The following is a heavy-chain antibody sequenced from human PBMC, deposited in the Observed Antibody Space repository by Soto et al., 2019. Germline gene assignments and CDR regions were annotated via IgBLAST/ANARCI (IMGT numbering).Heavy chain of an antibody. CDR1: GGTFSRYS. J-gene: IGHJ6*02. V-gene: IGHV1-69*13. CDR2: IIPIFGIA. D-gene: IGHD2-2*01. CDR3: AREDRDRETGLVPAAIDGIDV. Sequence: SVKVSCKASGGTFSRYSITWVRQAPGHGLEWIGRIIPIFGIASYAQKFQGRVTITADESTSTAYMELSSLRSDDTAVYYCAREDRDRETGLVPAAIDGIDVWGQGTTVTVSS.